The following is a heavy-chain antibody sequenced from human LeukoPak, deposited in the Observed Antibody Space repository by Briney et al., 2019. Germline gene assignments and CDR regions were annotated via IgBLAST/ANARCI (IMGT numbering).Heavy chain of an antibody. CDR1: GFTFSTYW. Sequence: PGGSLRLSCAASGFTFSTYWMSWVRQAPGKGLEWVANIKQDESEKYYVESVKGRFTISRDNAKNSLYLQMNSLRAEDTAVYYCARGQVKWELHYFDYWGQGTLVTVSS. J-gene: IGHJ4*02. V-gene: IGHV3-7*01. CDR2: IKQDESEK. CDR3: ARGQVKWELHYFDY. D-gene: IGHD1-26*01.